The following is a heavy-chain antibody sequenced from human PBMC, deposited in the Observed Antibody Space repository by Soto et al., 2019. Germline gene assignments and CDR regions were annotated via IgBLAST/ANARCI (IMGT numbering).Heavy chain of an antibody. D-gene: IGHD5-18*01. CDR2: ISSSISTM. J-gene: IGHJ4*02. Sequence: EVQLVESGGGLVQPGGSLRLSCAASGFTFSSYSMNWVRQAPGKGLEWVSYISSSISTMHYADSVKGRFPISRDNAKNARYLQINSLRDEDTAVYYCAREVRDTAVADFAHWGQGTLVTVSS. CDR3: AREVRDTAVADFAH. CDR1: GFTFSSYS. V-gene: IGHV3-48*02.